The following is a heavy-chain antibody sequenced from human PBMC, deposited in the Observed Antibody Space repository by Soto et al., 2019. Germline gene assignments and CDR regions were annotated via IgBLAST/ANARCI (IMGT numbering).Heavy chain of an antibody. CDR1: GFTFSSYE. D-gene: IGHD5-18*01. V-gene: IGHV3-48*03. J-gene: IGHJ3*02. Sequence: PEGSLRRSCAASGFTFSSYEMDWVRQVPGKGLEWVAYINSGGSRIYYGDSVKGRFTISRDDARNSLYLQMNSLRAEDTAVYYCAKEKSITNSGYDAFDIWGQGTMVTISS. CDR2: INSGGSRI. CDR3: AKEKSITNSGYDAFDI.